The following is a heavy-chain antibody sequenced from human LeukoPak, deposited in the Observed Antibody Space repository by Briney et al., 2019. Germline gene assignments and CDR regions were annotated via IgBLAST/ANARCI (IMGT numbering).Heavy chain of an antibody. D-gene: IGHD4-17*01. CDR1: GFTFTNYA. CDR2: IKASGDGT. V-gene: IGHV3-23*01. J-gene: IGHJ1*01. CDR3: GRDPNGDYVGAFDFQR. Sequence: GGSLRLSCAASGFTFTNYAITWVRQAPGKGLEWVSSIKASGDGTYYADSVKGRFTISRDNYRNSLFLQMYSRRAEDTAVYYCGRDPNGDYVGAFDFQRWGQGTLVTVSS.